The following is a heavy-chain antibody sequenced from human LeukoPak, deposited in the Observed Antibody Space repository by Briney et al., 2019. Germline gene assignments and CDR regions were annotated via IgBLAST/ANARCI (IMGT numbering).Heavy chain of an antibody. J-gene: IGHJ4*02. CDR3: TRGSNSDDSSDFDH. D-gene: IGHD3-22*01. Sequence: GGSLRLSCAASGFSFSNAWMNWVRHAPGKGLEWVGRIKTKTVPGTTEYAAPVKGRFTISRDDSKNTLYLQMNSLKTEDTAVYYCTRGSNSDDSSDFDHWGQGTLVTVSS. CDR1: GFSFSNAW. CDR2: IKTKTVPGTT. V-gene: IGHV3-15*01.